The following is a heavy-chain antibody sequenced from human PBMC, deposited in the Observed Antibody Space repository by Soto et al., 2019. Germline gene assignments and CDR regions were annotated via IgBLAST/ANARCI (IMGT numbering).Heavy chain of an antibody. J-gene: IGHJ4*02. V-gene: IGHV6-1*01. CDR3: ARGGRLAARHFDY. CDR1: GDSVSSNSSA. CDR2: TYYRSKWYN. D-gene: IGHD6-6*01. Sequence: SQTRSLTFAISGDSVSSNSSAWNWIRQCPSRGLEWLGRTYYRSKWYNDYAVSVKSRITINPDTSKNQFSLQLNSVTPEDTAVYYRARGGRLAARHFDYWGQGTMLAV.